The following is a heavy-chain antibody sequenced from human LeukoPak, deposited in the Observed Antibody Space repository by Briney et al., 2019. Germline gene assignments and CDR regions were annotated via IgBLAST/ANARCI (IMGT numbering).Heavy chain of an antibody. J-gene: IGHJ4*02. CDR2: ISSDGSIT. D-gene: IGHD3-10*01. V-gene: IGHV3-74*01. Sequence: GGSLRLSCAGSGFIFSTYWMHWVRQAPGKGLVWVSRISSDGSITGYADSVKGRFTISRDNAKNTLYLQMNSLRAEDTAVYYCARHLNYYLDYWGQGTLVTVSS. CDR1: GFIFSTYW. CDR3: ARHLNYYLDY.